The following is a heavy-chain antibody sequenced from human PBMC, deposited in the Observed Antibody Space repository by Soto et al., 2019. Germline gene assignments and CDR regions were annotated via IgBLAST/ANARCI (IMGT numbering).Heavy chain of an antibody. V-gene: IGHV1-69*12. J-gene: IGHJ4*02. CDR3: ARASLPPSPVDY. CDR1: GGTFSSYA. CDR2: IIPIFGTA. Sequence: QVQLVQSGAEVKKPGSSVKVSCKASGGTFSSYAISWVRQAPGQGLEWMGGIIPIFGTANYAQKFQGRVTITADESTSTGSMEVSRLRSEDTAVYYCARASLPPSPVDYWGQGTLVTVSS.